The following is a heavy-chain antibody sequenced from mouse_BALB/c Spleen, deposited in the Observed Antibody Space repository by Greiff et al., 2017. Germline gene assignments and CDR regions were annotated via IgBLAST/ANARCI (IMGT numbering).Heavy chain of an antibody. CDR2: IFPGSGNT. CDR1: GFNIKDTY. CDR3: ATMIDY. V-gene: IGHV1S19*01. D-gene: IGHD2-3*01. J-gene: IGHJ2*01. Sequence: VQLQQSGAELVKPGASVKLSCTASGFNIKDTYIHWVKQRPGQGLEWIGWIFPGSGNTKYNEKFKGKATLTADTSSSTAYMQLSSLTSEDSAVYFCATMIDYWGQGTTLTVSS.